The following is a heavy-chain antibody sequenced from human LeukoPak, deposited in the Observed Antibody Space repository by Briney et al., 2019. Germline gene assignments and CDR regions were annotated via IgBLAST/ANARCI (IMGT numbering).Heavy chain of an antibody. J-gene: IGHJ4*02. V-gene: IGHV3-23*01. Sequence: GGSLRLSCAASGFTFSSYAMSWVRQAPGKGLEWVSGVSGSGGSTYYADSVKGRFTISRDNSKDTLYLQMNSLRAEDTAVYYCAKDLDIVATITGNWGQGTLVTVSS. D-gene: IGHD5-12*01. CDR2: VSGSGGST. CDR3: AKDLDIVATITGN. CDR1: GFTFSSYA.